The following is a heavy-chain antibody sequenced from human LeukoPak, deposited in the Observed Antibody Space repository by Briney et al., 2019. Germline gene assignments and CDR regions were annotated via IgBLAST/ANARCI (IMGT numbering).Heavy chain of an antibody. CDR2: IYYSGST. Sequence: SETLSLTCTVSGSSISSYYWSWIRQPPGKGLEWIGYIYYSGSTNYNPSLKSRVTISVDTSKNQFSLKLSSVTAADTAVYYCASAGRDFDYWGQGTLATVSS. V-gene: IGHV4-59*01. CDR3: ASAGRDFDY. CDR1: GSSISSYY. J-gene: IGHJ4*02.